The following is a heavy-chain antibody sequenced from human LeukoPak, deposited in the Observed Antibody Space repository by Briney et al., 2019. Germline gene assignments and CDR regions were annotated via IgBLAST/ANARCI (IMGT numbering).Heavy chain of an antibody. CDR1: GGSLSSCRYY. CDR3: ASGPGYCSGGGCYATGELDY. CDR2: IYTSGST. V-gene: IGHV4-61*02. D-gene: IGHD2-15*01. Sequence: PSQPLSLTCTVFGGSLSSCRYYWSWIRQPAGKGLEWIGRIYTSGSTNYNPTLKSRVTISVDTSKNQFSLRLSSVTAADTAVYYCASGPGYCSGGGCYATGELDYWGQGTLVTVSS. J-gene: IGHJ4*02.